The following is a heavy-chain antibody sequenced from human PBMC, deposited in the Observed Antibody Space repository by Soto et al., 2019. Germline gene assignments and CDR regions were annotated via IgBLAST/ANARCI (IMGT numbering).Heavy chain of an antibody. CDR3: AGRSDYFDP. J-gene: IGHJ5*02. CDR1: GVSRTDYY. Sequence: SETLSLTCLFSGVSRTDYYLSWIRQAPGKGLEWIGFVFYSGTTNYNPSLNSRVTLSIDTSKNEFSLTLTSVTAADTAVYYCAGRSDYFDPWGQGTLVNVSS. V-gene: IGHV4-59*01. D-gene: IGHD4-17*01. CDR2: VFYSGTT.